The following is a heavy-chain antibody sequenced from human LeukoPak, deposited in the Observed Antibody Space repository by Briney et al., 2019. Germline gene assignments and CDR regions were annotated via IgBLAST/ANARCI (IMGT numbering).Heavy chain of an antibody. V-gene: IGHV3-23*01. D-gene: IGHD2-2*01. CDR2: ISGSGGST. CDR3: TTVPLEYYAYDY. Sequence: GGSLRLSCAASGFTFSSYAMSWVRQAPGKGLEWVSAISGSGGSTYYADSVKGRFTISRDNSKNTLYLQMNSLKTEDTAVYYCTTVPLEYYAYDYWGQGTLVTVSS. J-gene: IGHJ4*02. CDR1: GFTFSSYA.